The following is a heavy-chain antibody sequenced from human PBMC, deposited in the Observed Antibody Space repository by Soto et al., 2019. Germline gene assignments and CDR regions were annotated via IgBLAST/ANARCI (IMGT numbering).Heavy chain of an antibody. D-gene: IGHD1-1*01. Sequence: GGSLRLSCTATGFAFSDYAMSWFRQAPGKGLEWVGFVRSKAYGRTTDYAASVKDRIIISRDDSKSIAYLQMDCLKIEDTAIYYCSRGRLEGGCRYYFDYWGQGALVTVSS. CDR2: VRSKAYGRTT. CDR1: GFAFSDYA. V-gene: IGHV3-49*03. CDR3: SRGRLEGGCRYYFDY. J-gene: IGHJ4*02.